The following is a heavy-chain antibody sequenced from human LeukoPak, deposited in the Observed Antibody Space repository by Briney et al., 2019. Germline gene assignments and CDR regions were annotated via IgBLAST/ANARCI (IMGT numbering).Heavy chain of an antibody. CDR3: AREGVAGTGLDY. Sequence: ASVKVSCKASGYTFSIYNMHWVRQAPGQGLEWMGVINPSGGTSYAQKLQGRITMTRDTSTVYMELSSLRSEDTAVYYCAREGVAGTGLDYWGQGTLVTVSS. V-gene: IGHV1-46*01. D-gene: IGHD6-13*01. CDR1: GYTFSIYN. CDR2: INPSGGT. J-gene: IGHJ4*02.